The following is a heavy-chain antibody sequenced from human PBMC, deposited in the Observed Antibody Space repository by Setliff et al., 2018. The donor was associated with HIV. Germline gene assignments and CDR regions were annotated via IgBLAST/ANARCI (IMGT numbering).Heavy chain of an antibody. CDR3: ARVETTVTSRLDY. CDR2: IYQRGTT. V-gene: IGHV4-38-2*01. D-gene: IGHD4-17*01. J-gene: IGHJ4*02. CDR1: GFSISSGFF. Sequence: SETLSLTCAVSGFSISSGFFWGWVRQPPGKGLEWIGSIYQRGTTYYNPALKSRVTISVDTSKNQFSLRLTSVTAADTAVYFCARVETTVTSRLDYWGQGTLVTVSS.